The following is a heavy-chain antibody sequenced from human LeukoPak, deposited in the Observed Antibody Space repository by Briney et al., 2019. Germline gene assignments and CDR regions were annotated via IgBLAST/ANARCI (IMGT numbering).Heavy chain of an antibody. CDR3: VRHYRLNAGFDY. Sequence: SETLSLTCIVSSGSISSRSYYWGWIRQPPGKGLEWIGSIFNSGSTYYNSSLQSRVTISVDTSKNQFSLRLSSVTAADTAVYYCVRHYRLNAGFDYWGQGTLVTVSS. CDR1: SGSISSRSYY. V-gene: IGHV4-39*01. CDR2: IFNSGST. J-gene: IGHJ4*02. D-gene: IGHD1-1*01.